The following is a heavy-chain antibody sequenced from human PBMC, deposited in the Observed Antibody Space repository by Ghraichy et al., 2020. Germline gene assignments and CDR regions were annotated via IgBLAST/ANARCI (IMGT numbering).Heavy chain of an antibody. D-gene: IGHD6-13*01. CDR1: GFTFSSYA. Sequence: GESLNISCAASGFTFSSYAMSWVRQAPGKGLEWVSAISGSGGSTYYADSVQGRFTISRDNSKNTLYLQMNSLRAEDTAVYYCAKRLHYSSPGGFDCWGQGALVTVSS. J-gene: IGHJ4*02. CDR3: AKRLHYSSPGGFDC. V-gene: IGHV3-23*01. CDR2: ISGSGGST.